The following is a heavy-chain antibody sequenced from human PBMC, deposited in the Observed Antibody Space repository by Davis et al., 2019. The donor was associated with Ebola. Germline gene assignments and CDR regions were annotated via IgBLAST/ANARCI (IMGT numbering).Heavy chain of an antibody. J-gene: IGHJ4*02. D-gene: IGHD4-11*01. Sequence: GGSLRLSCVASGITFSHYWMSWVRQAPGKGPEWVAIIKEDESQKKYVDSVKGRFTISRDNSKNTLYLQMNSLRPEDTAVYYCARDSDDYSFDYWGQGTLVTVSS. V-gene: IGHV3-7*01. CDR3: ARDSDDYSFDY. CDR2: IKEDESQK. CDR1: GITFSHYW.